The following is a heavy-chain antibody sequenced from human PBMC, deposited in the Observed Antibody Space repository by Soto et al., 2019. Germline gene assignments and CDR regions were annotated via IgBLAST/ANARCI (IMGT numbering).Heavy chain of an antibody. CDR3: ARGRGIGFSSPWNIYWYYNMDV. CDR1: GGTFSDYA. CDR2: IIPMFATT. J-gene: IGHJ6*02. V-gene: IGHV1-69*01. D-gene: IGHD6-13*01. Sequence: QVQLVQSGAEVRKSGSSVKVSCKAAGGTFSDYALSWVRQAPGQGLEWMGGIIPMFATTNYEQKFQGRVTITADDSATTGHMELSSLKSEDTAVYYCARGRGIGFSSPWNIYWYYNMDVWGQGTTVTVSS.